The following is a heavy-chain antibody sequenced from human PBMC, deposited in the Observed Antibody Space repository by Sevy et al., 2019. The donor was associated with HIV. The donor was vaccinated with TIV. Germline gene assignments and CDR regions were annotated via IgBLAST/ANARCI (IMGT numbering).Heavy chain of an antibody. CDR2: IKSKTDGGTT. D-gene: IGHD3-22*01. Sequence: GGSLRLSCAASGFTFSNAWMNWVRQAPGKGLEWVGRIKSKTDGGTTDYAAPVKGRFTISRDDSINTLYLQMNSLKTEDTAVYYCSTPRIVVASTYTDYWGQGTLVTVSS. CDR1: GFTFSNAW. CDR3: STPRIVVASTYTDY. V-gene: IGHV3-15*07. J-gene: IGHJ4*02.